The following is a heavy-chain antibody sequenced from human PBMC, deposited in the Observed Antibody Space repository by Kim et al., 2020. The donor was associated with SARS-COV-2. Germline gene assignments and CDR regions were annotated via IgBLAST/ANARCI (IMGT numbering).Heavy chain of an antibody. Sequence: GGSLRLSCAASGFTFSSYGMHWVRQAPGKGLEWVAVIAYDGSNKYYADSVEGRFTISRDNSKNTLYLQMNRLRAEDTAVYYCAKGDGGLKWEVLWLYYFEYWGQGTLGTVSP. D-gene: IGHD1-26*01. V-gene: IGHV3-30*18. J-gene: IGHJ4*02. CDR2: IAYDGSNK. CDR3: AKGDGGLKWEVLWLYYFEY. CDR1: GFTFSSYG.